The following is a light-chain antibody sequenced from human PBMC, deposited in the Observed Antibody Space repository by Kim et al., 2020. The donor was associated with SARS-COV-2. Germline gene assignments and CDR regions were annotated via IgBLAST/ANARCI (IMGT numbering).Light chain of an antibody. CDR2: SRT. CDR1: SLRDFF. J-gene: IGLJ1*01. V-gene: IGLV3-19*01. CDR3: SSRAGSGYNQVYL. Sequence: SSELTQDPAVSVALGQTVRITCQGDSLRDFFASWYQQKPGQAPILVIYSRTMRPSGIPDRFSGSASGTTASLTITGTQAEDEADYYCSSRAGSGYNQVYLFGAGTKVTVL.